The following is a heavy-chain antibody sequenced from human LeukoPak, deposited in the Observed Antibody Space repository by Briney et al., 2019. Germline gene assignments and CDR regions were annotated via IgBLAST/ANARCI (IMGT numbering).Heavy chain of an antibody. CDR3: ARDFSNFSYGTWFDP. CDR1: GYTFTRDG. CDR2: ISTYNGKT. J-gene: IGHJ5*02. Sequence: ASVKVSCKASGYTFTRDGITWVRQAPGQGLEWMGWISTYNGKTNYAQKVQDRVTMTTDTSTSTVYMELRSLRSDDTALYYCARDFSNFSYGTWFDPWGQGTLVTVSS. D-gene: IGHD1-1*01. V-gene: IGHV1-18*01.